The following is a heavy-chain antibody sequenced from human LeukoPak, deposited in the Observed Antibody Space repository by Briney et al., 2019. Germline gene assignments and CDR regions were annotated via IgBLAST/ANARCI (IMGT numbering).Heavy chain of an antibody. CDR3: ARRQYCGSSSCYTNYGMDV. Sequence: GESLKISCKGSGYSFTSYWIGWVRQMPGKGLEWMGIIYPGDSDTRYSPSFQGQVTISADKSISTAYLQWSSLKASDTAIYYCARRQYCGSSSCYTNYGMDVWGQGTTVTVSS. J-gene: IGHJ6*02. V-gene: IGHV5-51*01. CDR2: IYPGDSDT. D-gene: IGHD2-2*02. CDR1: GYSFTSYW.